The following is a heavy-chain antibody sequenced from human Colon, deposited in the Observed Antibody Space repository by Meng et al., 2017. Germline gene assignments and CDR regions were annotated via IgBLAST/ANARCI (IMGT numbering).Heavy chain of an antibody. CDR2: TYYRSEWQN. CDR3: TTWYGEY. V-gene: IGHV6-1*01. CDR1: GDSVSSNRAL. Sequence: LLLQPPGPGLVKPPQPLSPTCAIFGDSVSSNRALWHWVRQSPSRGLEWLGQTYYRSEWQNHYGVSVKSRITINADTSRNHFSLHLNSVTPEDTAVYYCTTWYGEYWGQGTLVTVSS. D-gene: IGHD3-10*01. J-gene: IGHJ4*02.